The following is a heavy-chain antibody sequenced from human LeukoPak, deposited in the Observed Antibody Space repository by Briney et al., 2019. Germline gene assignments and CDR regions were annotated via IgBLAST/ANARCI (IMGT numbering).Heavy chain of an antibody. CDR2: TYYRSKWYN. V-gene: IGHV6-1*01. CDR1: GDIVSSNSAA. Sequence: SQTLSLTCAISGDIVSSNSAAWNWIRQSPSRGLEWLGRTYYRSKWYNDYAISVKSRITINPDTSKNQFSLQLNSVTPEDTAVYYCARRATATGAVDYWGQGTLVTVSS. CDR3: ARRATATGAVDY. J-gene: IGHJ4*02. D-gene: IGHD7-27*01.